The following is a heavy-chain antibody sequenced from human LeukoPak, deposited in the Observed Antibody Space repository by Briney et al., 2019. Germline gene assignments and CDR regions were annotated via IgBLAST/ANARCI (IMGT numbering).Heavy chain of an antibody. CDR2: INPNSGGT. Sequence: ASVKVSCKASGYTFTVYYMHWVRQAPGQGLEWMGRINPNSGGTNYAQKLQGRVTMTTDTSTSTAYMELRSLRSDDTAVYYCARDLVGDELAAAGTPPDYWGQGTLVTVSS. CDR1: GYTFTVYY. CDR3: ARDLVGDELAAAGTPPDY. J-gene: IGHJ4*02. D-gene: IGHD6-13*01. V-gene: IGHV1-2*06.